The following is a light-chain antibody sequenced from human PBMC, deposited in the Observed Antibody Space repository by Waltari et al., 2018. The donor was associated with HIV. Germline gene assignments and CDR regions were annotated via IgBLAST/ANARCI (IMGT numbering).Light chain of an antibody. CDR1: SGRIATTY. V-gene: IGLV6-57*01. CDR2: EDN. J-gene: IGLJ2*01. Sequence: NFILTQPHSVSESPGNTVTIPCTRSSGRIATTYLQWYQLRPGTSPTTVIYEDNQRPSGVPDRFSGSIDSSSNSASLTISGLKTEDEADYYCQSYDNTDVVFGGGTKLTVL. CDR3: QSYDNTDVV.